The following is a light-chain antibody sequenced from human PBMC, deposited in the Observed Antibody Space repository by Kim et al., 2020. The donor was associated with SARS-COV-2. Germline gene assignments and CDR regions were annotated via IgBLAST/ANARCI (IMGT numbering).Light chain of an antibody. J-gene: IGKJ3*01. CDR1: QSLVYSDGNTY. CDR3: MQCTHWPQAFT. V-gene: IGKV2-30*01. CDR2: KVS. Sequence: DVVMTQSPLSLPVTLGQPASISCRSSQSLVYSDGNTYLNWFQQSPGQSPRRLIYKVSNRDSGVPDRFSGSGSGTDFTLKISSVEAEEVGVYYFMQCTHWPQAFTFGPGTKVDIK.